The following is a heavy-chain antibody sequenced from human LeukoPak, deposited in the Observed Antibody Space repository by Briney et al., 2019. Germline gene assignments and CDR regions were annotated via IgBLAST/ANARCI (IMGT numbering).Heavy chain of an antibody. V-gene: IGHV3-30-3*01. CDR3: ARDGGGSQSH. CDR1: GFTFSSYA. D-gene: IGHD3-16*01. CDR2: ISYDGSNK. J-gene: IGHJ4*02. Sequence: GGSLRLSCAASGFTFSSYAMHWVRQAPGKGLEWVAVISYDGSNKYYADSVKGRFTISRDNSKNTLYLQMNSLRAEDTAVYYWARDGGGSQSHWGQGTLVTVSS.